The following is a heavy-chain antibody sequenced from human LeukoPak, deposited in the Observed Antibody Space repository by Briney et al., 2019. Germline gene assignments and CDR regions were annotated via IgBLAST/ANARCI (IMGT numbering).Heavy chain of an antibody. CDR1: GFTFSGNW. Sequence: PGGSLRLSCAASGFTFSGNWMSWVRQAPGKGLEWLANIDQDGSGKYYMDSVKGRFTISRDNAKNSLYLQMNSLRAEDTAVCYCARDAKYYHDSSGYYWGQGTLVTVSS. CDR3: ARDAKYYHDSSGYY. J-gene: IGHJ4*02. V-gene: IGHV3-7*01. D-gene: IGHD3-22*01. CDR2: IDQDGSGK.